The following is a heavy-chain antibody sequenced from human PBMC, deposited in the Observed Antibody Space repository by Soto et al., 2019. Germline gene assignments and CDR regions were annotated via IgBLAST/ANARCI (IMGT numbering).Heavy chain of an antibody. V-gene: IGHV4-31*03. D-gene: IGHD3-9*01. CDR3: AIDSDYDILTGYSLYYYYGMDV. Sequence: PSETLSLTCTVSGGSISSGGYYWSRIRQHPGKSLEWIGYIYYSGSTYYNPSLKSRVTISVDTSKNQFSLNLSSVTAADTAVYYCAIDSDYDILTGYSLYYYYGMDVWGQGTTVTVS. CDR2: IYYSGST. CDR1: GGSISSGGYY. J-gene: IGHJ6*02.